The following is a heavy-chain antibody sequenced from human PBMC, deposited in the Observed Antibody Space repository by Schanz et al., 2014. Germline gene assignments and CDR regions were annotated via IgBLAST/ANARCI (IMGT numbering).Heavy chain of an antibody. Sequence: QVQLQESGPGLVKPSETLPLTCTVSGGSINNYHWSWIRQPPGMGLEWLGYIYFSGNTNYNPTLKRRVTIALDTSKSRFALTLTSVATSDAAVYYCARMAVAGVEGNREHYYVLDVWGQGTTVTVSS. J-gene: IGHJ6*02. CDR2: IYFSGNT. D-gene: IGHD6-19*01. CDR3: ARMAVAGVEGNREHYYVLDV. CDR1: GGSINNYH. V-gene: IGHV4-59*01.